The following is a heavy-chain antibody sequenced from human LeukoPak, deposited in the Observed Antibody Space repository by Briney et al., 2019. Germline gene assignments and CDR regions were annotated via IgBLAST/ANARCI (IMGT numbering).Heavy chain of an antibody. Sequence: PSETLSLTCTVSGGSISSYYWSWIRQPPGKGLEWIGYIYYSGSTNYNPSLKSRVTISVDTSKNQFSLKLSSVTAADTAVYYCASNYYDSSGCYHDAFDIWGQGTMVTVSS. CDR3: ASNYYDSSGCYHDAFDI. V-gene: IGHV4-59*01. CDR1: GGSISSYY. J-gene: IGHJ3*02. CDR2: IYYSGST. D-gene: IGHD3-22*01.